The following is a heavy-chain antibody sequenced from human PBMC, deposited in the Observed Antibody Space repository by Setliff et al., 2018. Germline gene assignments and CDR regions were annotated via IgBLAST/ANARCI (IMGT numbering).Heavy chain of an antibody. Sequence: SETLSLTCTVSGDSIRRGDYWSWIRQHPGKGLEWIGYIHHSGETFYNPSLRSRVIISVDTSKNQFSLKVTSLIAADTAVYYCARDRYYNSWSGTSITAPHDAFDIWGQGTMVTVS. CDR3: ARDRYYNSWSGTSITAPHDAFDI. CDR1: GDSIRRGDY. D-gene: IGHD3-3*01. V-gene: IGHV4-31*03. CDR2: IHHSGET. J-gene: IGHJ3*02.